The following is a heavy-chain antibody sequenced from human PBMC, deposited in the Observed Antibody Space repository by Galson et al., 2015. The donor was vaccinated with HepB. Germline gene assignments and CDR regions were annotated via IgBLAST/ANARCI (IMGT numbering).Heavy chain of an antibody. V-gene: IGHV1-46*01. CDR2: INPSGGST. Sequence: SGAEVKKPGESLKISCKASGYTFTSFDINRVRQAPGQGLEWMGIINPSGGSTDYAQKFRGRLTMTRDTSTSTVFMELSSLRSEDTAVYHCARGVLLWDGPDYWGQGTLVTVSS. D-gene: IGHD3-10*01. CDR3: ARGVLLWDGPDY. J-gene: IGHJ4*02. CDR1: GYTFTSFD.